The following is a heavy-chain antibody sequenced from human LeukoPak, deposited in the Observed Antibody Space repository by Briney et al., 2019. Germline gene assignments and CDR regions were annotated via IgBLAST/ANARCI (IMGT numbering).Heavy chain of an antibody. CDR1: GYTFSSYD. CDR2: MNPNSGNT. CDR3: ARAHDYGDYFDY. J-gene: IGHJ4*02. Sequence: ASVKVSYKASGYTFSSYDINWVRQATGHGLEWMGWMNPNSGNTGYAVKFQGRVTMTRNISISTAYLELSSLKFEDTAVYYCARAHDYGDYFDYWGQGALVTVSS. V-gene: IGHV1-8*01. D-gene: IGHD4-17*01.